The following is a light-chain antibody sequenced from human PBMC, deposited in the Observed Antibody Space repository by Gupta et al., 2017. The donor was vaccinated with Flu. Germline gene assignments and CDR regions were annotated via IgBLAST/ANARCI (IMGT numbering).Light chain of an antibody. J-gene: IGKJ4*01. CDR1: QGIGND. CDR2: GAC. CDR3: KYHHSSKIN. Sequence: DIQMTQSPSSLSASVGDRVSITCRASQGIGNDLGWYQQKPGKAPKRLIYGACKVQSGVSSRFSGSGSGTEFTLTISIRHPEDFATYCCKYHHSSKINFGGGTKVEIK. V-gene: IGKV1-17*01.